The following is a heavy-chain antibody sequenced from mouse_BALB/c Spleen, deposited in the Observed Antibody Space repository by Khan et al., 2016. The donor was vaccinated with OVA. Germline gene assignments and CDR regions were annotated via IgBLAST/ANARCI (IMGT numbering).Heavy chain of an antibody. Sequence: EVQLQESGPGLVKPSQSLSLTCTVTGYSITSDYAWNWIRQFPGNKLEWMGYISYSGSTSYNPSLKSRISITRDPSKNQFFLQLNSVTTEDTATYYCAREGAYWGQGTLVTVSA. CDR1: GYSITSDYA. CDR3: AREGAY. J-gene: IGHJ3*01. V-gene: IGHV3-2*02. CDR2: ISYSGST.